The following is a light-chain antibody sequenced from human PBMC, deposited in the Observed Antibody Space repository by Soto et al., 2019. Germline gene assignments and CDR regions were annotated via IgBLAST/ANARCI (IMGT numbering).Light chain of an antibody. V-gene: IGKV3-11*01. Sequence: EIVLTQSPATLSLSPGERATLSCRASQSVSNFFVWYQQKRGQAPRLLIYDASKRATGIPARFSGSGSWTDFTLNISSLEPEDFAVYYCQQRLNWPLTFGGCTTVEIK. J-gene: IGKJ4*01. CDR2: DAS. CDR1: QSVSNF. CDR3: QQRLNWPLT.